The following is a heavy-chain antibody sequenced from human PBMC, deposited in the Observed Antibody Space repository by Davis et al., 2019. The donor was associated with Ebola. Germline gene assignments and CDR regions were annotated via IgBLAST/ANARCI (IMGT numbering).Heavy chain of an antibody. V-gene: IGHV3-23*01. CDR1: GFTFSSYA. J-gene: IGHJ3*02. Sequence: GESLKISCAASGFTFSSYAMSWVRQAPGKGLQWVSSISDSGGSTYYADSVKGRLTISRDNSKNTLYLQMNRLRAEDTAIYYCAKDPVHVLSAFDIWGQGTIVTVSS. D-gene: IGHD2-15*01. CDR2: ISDSGGST. CDR3: AKDPVHVLSAFDI.